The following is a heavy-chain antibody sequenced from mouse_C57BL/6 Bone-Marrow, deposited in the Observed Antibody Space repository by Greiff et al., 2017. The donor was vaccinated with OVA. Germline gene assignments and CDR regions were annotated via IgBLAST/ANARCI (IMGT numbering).Heavy chain of an antibody. D-gene: IGHD3-2*02. CDR2: IYPGNSDT. CDR1: GYTFTSYW. CDR3: TRYSSGLYYFDY. Sequence: VQLQQSGTVVARPGASVKMSCKTSGYTFTSYWMHWVKQRPGQGLEWIGAIYPGNSDTSYNQKFKGKAKLTAVTSASTAYMELSSLTNEDSAVYYCTRYSSGLYYFDYWGQGTTLTVSS. J-gene: IGHJ2*01. V-gene: IGHV1-5*01.